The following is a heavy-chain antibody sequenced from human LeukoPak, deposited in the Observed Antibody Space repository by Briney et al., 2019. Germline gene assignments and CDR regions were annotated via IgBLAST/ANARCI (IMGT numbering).Heavy chain of an antibody. CDR3: TGWEGSSWYGAWFDP. D-gene: IGHD6-13*01. Sequence: QAGGSVTLSCAASGFTFSGSAMHWVRQASGKGLEWVGRIRSKANSYATAYAASVKGRFTISRDDSKNTAYLQMNSLKTEDTAVYYCTGWEGSSWYGAWFDPWGHGTLV. V-gene: IGHV3-73*01. CDR1: GFTFSGSA. J-gene: IGHJ5*02. CDR2: IRSKANSYAT.